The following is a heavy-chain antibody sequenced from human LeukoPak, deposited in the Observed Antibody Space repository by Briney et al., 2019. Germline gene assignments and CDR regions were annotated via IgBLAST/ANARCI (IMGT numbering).Heavy chain of an antibody. D-gene: IGHD6-6*01. J-gene: IGHJ4*02. CDR1: GYSFTSYW. CDR2: IYPGDSDT. CDR3: ARQAGRIAARLDY. V-gene: IGHV5-51*01. Sequence: GESLKISCKGSGYSFTSYWIGWVRQLPGKGLEWMGIIYPGDSDTRYSPSFQGQVTISADKSNSTAYLQWSRLKASDTAMYYCARQAGRIAARLDYWGQGTLVTVSS.